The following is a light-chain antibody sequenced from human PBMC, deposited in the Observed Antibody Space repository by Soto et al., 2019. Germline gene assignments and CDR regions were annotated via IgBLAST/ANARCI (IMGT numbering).Light chain of an antibody. CDR1: SSDVGLYNL. V-gene: IGLV2-23*02. CDR2: EVN. CDR3: CSYVGSSILM. J-gene: IGLJ3*02. Sequence: QSALTQPASMSGSPGQSITISCTGTSSDVGLYNLVSWYQHLPGKAPKLIIYEVNERPSRISDRFSGSKSGNTASLTISGLRDEDEADYYCCSYVGSSILMFGGGTKLTVL.